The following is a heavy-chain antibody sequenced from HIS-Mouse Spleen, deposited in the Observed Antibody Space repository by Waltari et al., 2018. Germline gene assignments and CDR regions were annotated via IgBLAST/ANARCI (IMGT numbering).Heavy chain of an antibody. CDR3: ARSPYYDFWSGYSDNWFDP. D-gene: IGHD3-3*01. J-gene: IGHJ5*02. V-gene: IGHV4-31*03. Sequence: QVQLQESGPGLVKPSQTLSLTCTVSGGSISSGGSYWSWIRQHPGKGLEWGGYIYYSGVTYYYPSLKSRVTISVETSKNQFSLKLGSVTAADTAVYYCARSPYYDFWSGYSDNWFDPWGQGTLVTVSS. CDR2: IYYSGVT. CDR1: GGSISSGGSY.